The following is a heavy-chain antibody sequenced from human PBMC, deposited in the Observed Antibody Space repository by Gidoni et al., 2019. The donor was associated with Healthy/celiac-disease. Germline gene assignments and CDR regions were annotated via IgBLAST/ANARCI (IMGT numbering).Heavy chain of an antibody. CDR3: AKKVAAAMEYYYYGLDV. CDR2: ISYDGDSK. V-gene: IGHV3-30*18. J-gene: IGHJ6*02. CDR1: GFTFSSYG. Sequence: QVQLVLPGGCVVQPGRSLRLSCAASGFTFSSYGMHWVRQAPGKGLEWVAVISYDGDSKYYAYSVKGRFTISRDNSKNPLYLQMNSLRAEDTAVYYCAKKVAAAMEYYYYGLDVWGQGTTVTVSS. D-gene: IGHD5-18*01.